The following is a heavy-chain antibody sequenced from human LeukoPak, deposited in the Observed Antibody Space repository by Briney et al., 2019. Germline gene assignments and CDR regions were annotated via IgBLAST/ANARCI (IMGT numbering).Heavy chain of an antibody. J-gene: IGHJ4*02. Sequence: ASVKVSCKASGYTFTNYVVHWVRQAPGQRLEWMGWINAGNGNTKYSQKFQGRVTMTRDTSANIAYIELSSRRSEETAVYYCASDLNSYGYYWGQGNLVTVSS. D-gene: IGHD5-18*01. V-gene: IGHV1-3*01. CDR2: INAGNGNT. CDR3: ASDLNSYGYY. CDR1: GYTFTNYV.